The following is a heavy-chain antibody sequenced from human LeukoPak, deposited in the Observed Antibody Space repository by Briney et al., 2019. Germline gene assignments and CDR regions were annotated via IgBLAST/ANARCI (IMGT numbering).Heavy chain of an antibody. J-gene: IGHJ6*02. CDR3: ARTYGDYVDYYYGMDV. V-gene: IGHV3-7*01. Sequence: GGXLRLSCAASGFTFSSYWMSWVRQAPGKGLEWVANIKQDGSEKYYVDSVKGRFTISRDNAKNSLYLQMNSLRAEDTAVYYCARTYGDYVDYYYGMDVWGQGTAVTVSS. CDR2: IKQDGSEK. D-gene: IGHD4-17*01. CDR1: GFTFSSYW.